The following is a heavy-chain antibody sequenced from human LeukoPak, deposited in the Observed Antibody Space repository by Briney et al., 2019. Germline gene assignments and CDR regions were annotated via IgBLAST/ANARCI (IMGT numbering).Heavy chain of an antibody. CDR1: GFRFSDYY. D-gene: IGHD2-2*01. CDR3: ARDIVPAGLFFDY. CDR2: ISYKNDDI. Sequence: GGSLRLSCAASGFRFSDYYMGWIRQAPGKGLEGVSYISYKNDDIFYADSVKGRFTISRDNARNLLYPQMNSLRAEDTAVYYCARDIVPAGLFFDYWGQGSLVTVSS. J-gene: IGHJ4*02. V-gene: IGHV3-11*04.